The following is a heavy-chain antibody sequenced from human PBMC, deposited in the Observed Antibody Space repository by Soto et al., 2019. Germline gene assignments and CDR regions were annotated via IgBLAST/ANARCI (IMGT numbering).Heavy chain of an antibody. V-gene: IGHV3-33*03. CDR2: VGNDGSVT. Sequence: QVQLVESGGGVVQPGRSLRLSCAASGFTFGSYGIHWVRQAPGKGLEWVAVVGNDGSVTYYADSVKGRFTLSRDNSKTTVYLQMNSPRVEDTALYYCAKESTEVAGPWYFDLWGRGTLVTVSS. CDR3: AKESTEVAGPWYFDL. CDR1: GFTFGSYG. D-gene: IGHD6-19*01. J-gene: IGHJ2*01.